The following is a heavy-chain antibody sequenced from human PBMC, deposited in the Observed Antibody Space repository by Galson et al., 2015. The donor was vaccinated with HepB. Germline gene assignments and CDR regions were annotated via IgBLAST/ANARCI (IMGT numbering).Heavy chain of an antibody. CDR2: IYYSGST. Sequence: LSLTCTVSGGSISSYYWSWIRQPPGKGLEWIGYIYYSGSTNYNPSLKSRVTISVDTSKNQFSLKLSSVTAADTAVYYCARAAWGYCSGGSCYLDVWGQGTTVTVSS. CDR3: ARAAWGYCSGGSCYLDV. CDR1: GGSISSYY. D-gene: IGHD2-15*01. V-gene: IGHV4-59*01. J-gene: IGHJ6*02.